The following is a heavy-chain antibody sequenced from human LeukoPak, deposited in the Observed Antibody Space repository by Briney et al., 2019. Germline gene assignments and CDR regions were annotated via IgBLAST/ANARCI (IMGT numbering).Heavy chain of an antibody. CDR3: ARGDYYMDV. CDR1: EFTFSSYT. Sequence: TGGSLRLSCAASEFTFSSYTMNWVRQAPGKGLEWVSSISSSSSYIYYVDSVKGRFTISRDNAKISLYLQMNSLRAEDTAVYYCARGDYYMDVWGKGTTVTVSS. CDR2: ISSSSSYI. J-gene: IGHJ6*03. V-gene: IGHV3-21*01.